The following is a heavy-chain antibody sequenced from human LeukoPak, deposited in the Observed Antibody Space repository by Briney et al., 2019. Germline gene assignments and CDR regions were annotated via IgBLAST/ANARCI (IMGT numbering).Heavy chain of an antibody. V-gene: IGHV4-4*02. D-gene: IGHD3-10*01. J-gene: IGHJ4*02. Sequence: SETLSLTCAVSGGSISSSNWWSWVRQPPGKGLEWIGEIYHSGSTNYNPSLKSRVTISVDKSKNQFSLNLTSVTAAETAVYYCARARGLVRGVEPDYCGQGTLVTVSS. CDR2: IYHSGST. CDR3: ARARGLVRGVEPDY. CDR1: GGSISSSNW.